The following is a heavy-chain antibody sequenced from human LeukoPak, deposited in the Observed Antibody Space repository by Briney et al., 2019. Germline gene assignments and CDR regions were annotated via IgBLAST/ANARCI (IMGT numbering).Heavy chain of an antibody. D-gene: IGHD1-14*01. Sequence: ASVKVSCKASGGTFSSFAISWVRQAPGQGLEWMGGIIPILGTANYAQKFQGRVTITTDESTSTAYMELSSLRSEDTAVYYCARAPPGYYYYYMDVWGKGTTVTVSS. J-gene: IGHJ6*03. CDR2: IIPILGTA. V-gene: IGHV1-69*05. CDR3: ARAPPGYYYYYMDV. CDR1: GGTFSSFA.